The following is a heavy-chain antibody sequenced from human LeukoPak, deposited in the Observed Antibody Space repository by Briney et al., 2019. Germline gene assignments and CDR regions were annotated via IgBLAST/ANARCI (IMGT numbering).Heavy chain of an antibody. Sequence: ASVKVSCKASGYTFIGYYLHWVRQAPGQGLEWMGWMNPKSGGTNYLQKFQGRATMTRDTSISTAYMELIRVKSDDTAVYYCARLRDSSSPGDFDFWGQGTLVTVSS. V-gene: IGHV1-2*02. CDR3: ARLRDSSSPGDFDF. CDR2: MNPKSGGT. D-gene: IGHD6-6*01. CDR1: GYTFIGYY. J-gene: IGHJ4*02.